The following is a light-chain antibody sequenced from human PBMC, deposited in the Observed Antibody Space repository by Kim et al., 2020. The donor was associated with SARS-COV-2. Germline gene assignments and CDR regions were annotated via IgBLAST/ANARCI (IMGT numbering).Light chain of an antibody. J-gene: IGKJ5*01. Sequence: PGNAATLSCRASQSVTSNYLAWYQQRPGQAPRLLIYAASKRAEGIPDRFSGSGSVADFTLTISRLEPEDFAVYYCQQYGGSPSFTFGQGTRLEIK. CDR3: QQYGGSPSFT. CDR2: AAS. V-gene: IGKV3-20*01. CDR1: QSVTSNY.